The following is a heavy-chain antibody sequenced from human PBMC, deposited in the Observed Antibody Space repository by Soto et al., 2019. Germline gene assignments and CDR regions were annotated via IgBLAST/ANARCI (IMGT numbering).Heavy chain of an antibody. CDR1: GFTFSSYG. CDR3: AKVKGGLMVYANDAFDI. V-gene: IGHV3-30*18. D-gene: IGHD2-8*01. J-gene: IGHJ3*02. CDR2: ISYDGSNK. Sequence: QVQLVESGGGVVQPGRSLRLSCAASGFTFSSYGMHWVRQAPGKGLEWGAVISYDGSNKYYADSVKRRLTISRDNSKNTLYLQMNSLRAEDTAVYYCAKVKGGLMVYANDAFDIWGQGTMVTVSS.